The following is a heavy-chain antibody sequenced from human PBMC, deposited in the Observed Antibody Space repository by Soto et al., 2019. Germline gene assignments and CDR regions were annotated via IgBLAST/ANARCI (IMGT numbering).Heavy chain of an antibody. V-gene: IGHV3-30*18. CDR3: AKDRVIQLLPIWPDP. J-gene: IGHJ5*02. D-gene: IGHD2-2*01. Sequence: GGSLRLSCAASGFSFNKYGMHWVRQAPGKGLEWVAYVSSDGSNQYYADSVKGRFTISRDNSKSTLFLQLDSLGVDDTAVYYCAKDRVIQLLPIWPDPWGQGTLVTVSS. CDR2: VSSDGSNQ. CDR1: GFSFNKYG.